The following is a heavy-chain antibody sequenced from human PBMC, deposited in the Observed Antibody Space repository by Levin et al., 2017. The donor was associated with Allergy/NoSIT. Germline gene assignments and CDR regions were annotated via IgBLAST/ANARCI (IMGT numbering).Heavy chain of an antibody. CDR1: GFTFSDYY. CDR2: ISSSGSTI. V-gene: IGHV3-11*01. J-gene: IGHJ4*02. CDR3: ASPYNSSSHTVDY. D-gene: IGHD3-22*01. Sequence: KTGGSLRLSCAASGFTFSDYYMNWIRQAPGKGLEWVSYISSSGSTIYYADSVKGRFTISRDNAKNSLYLRMNSLRAEDTAVYYCASPYNSSSHTVDYWGQGTLVTVSS.